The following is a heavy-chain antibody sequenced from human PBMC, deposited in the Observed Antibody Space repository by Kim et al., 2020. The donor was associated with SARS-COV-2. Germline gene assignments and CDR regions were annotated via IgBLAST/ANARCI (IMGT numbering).Heavy chain of an antibody. Sequence: RFTITRDNAKNSLYLQMNSLSDEDTAVYYCARDLPYYGSGSYYTSYFDSWGQGTLVTVSS. J-gene: IGHJ4*02. D-gene: IGHD3-10*01. V-gene: IGHV3-48*02. CDR3: ARDLPYYGSGSYYTSYFDS.